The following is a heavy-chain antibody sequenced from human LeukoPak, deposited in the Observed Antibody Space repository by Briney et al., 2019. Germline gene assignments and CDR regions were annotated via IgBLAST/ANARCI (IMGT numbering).Heavy chain of an antibody. J-gene: IGHJ4*02. CDR2: ISGSGGST. CDR3: AKDYTIFGGVHPRPYDY. D-gene: IGHD3-3*01. CDR1: GFTFSSYA. Sequence: PGGSLRLSCAASGFTFSSYAMSWVRQAPGKGLEWVSAISGSGGSTYYADSVKGRFTISRDNSKNTLYLQMNSLRAEDTAVYYCAKDYTIFGGVHPRPYDYWGQGTLVTVSS. V-gene: IGHV3-23*01.